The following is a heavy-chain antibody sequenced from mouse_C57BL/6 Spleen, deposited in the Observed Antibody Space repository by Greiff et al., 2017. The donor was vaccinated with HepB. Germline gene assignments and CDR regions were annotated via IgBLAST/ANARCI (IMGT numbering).Heavy chain of an antibody. CDR1: GFSLTSYG. CDR3: ARHEYDYDGDWYFDV. Sequence: VQRVESGPGLVAPSQSLSITCTVSGFSLTSYGVHWVRQPPGKGLEWLVVIWSDGSTTYNSALKSRLSISKDNSKSQVFLKMNSLQTDDTAMYYCARHEYDYDGDWYFDVWGTGTTVTVSS. V-gene: IGHV2-6-1*01. D-gene: IGHD2-4*01. CDR2: IWSDGST. J-gene: IGHJ1*03.